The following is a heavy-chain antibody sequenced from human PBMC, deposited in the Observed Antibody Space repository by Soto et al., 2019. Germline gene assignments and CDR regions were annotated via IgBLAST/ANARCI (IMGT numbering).Heavy chain of an antibody. Sequence: SETLSLTCSVSGGSIRYYFWTWIRQSPGRGLEWIGYISSSGTVKYNSSLKSRVTISLDRSRNQFSLKLSSVTAADTAVYFCARDRKLELPGNYYYYGMDVWGQGTTVTVS. CDR2: ISSSGTV. CDR1: GGSIRYYF. D-gene: IGHD1-7*01. V-gene: IGHV4-59*01. J-gene: IGHJ6*02. CDR3: ARDRKLELPGNYYYYGMDV.